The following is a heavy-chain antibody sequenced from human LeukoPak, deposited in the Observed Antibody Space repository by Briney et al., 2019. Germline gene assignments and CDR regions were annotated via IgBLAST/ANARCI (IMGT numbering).Heavy chain of an antibody. CDR2: ISAHYGNT. V-gene: IGHV1-18*04. J-gene: IGHJ4*02. CDR1: GYIFTRYG. CDR3: ARDFFHGHCSGLSCFLLGY. Sequence: GASVKVSCKASGYIFTRYGISWVRQAPGQGLEWVGWISAHYGNTNYAQKFQDRVTMTTDTSTNTAYMELRSLRPDDTAVYYCARDFFHGHCSGLSCFLLGYWGQGSLVTVSS. D-gene: IGHD2-15*01.